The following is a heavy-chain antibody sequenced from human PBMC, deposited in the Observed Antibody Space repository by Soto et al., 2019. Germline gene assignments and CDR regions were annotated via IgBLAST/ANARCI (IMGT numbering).Heavy chain of an antibody. CDR1: GFSLSTSGVG. D-gene: IGHD6-13*01. CDR3: AHAIASADLDY. Sequence: QITLKESGPTLVKPTQTLTLTCTFSGFSLSTSGVGVGWIRQPPGKALEWLALIYWDDDKRYSPSLKSRLTSTKDTSKNQVVVTMSNLVPADTATGYCAHAIASADLDYWGQGTLVTVSP. J-gene: IGHJ4*02. CDR2: IYWDDDK. V-gene: IGHV2-5*02.